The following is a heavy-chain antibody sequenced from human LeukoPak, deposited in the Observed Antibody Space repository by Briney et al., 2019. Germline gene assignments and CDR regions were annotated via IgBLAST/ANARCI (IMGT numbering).Heavy chain of an antibody. D-gene: IGHD2-15*01. CDR2: ITSSSIYI. V-gene: IGHV3-21*01. CDR3: AKELGYCSGGSCYRKAGFGLDY. CDR1: GFTFSSYT. Sequence: GGSLRLSCAASGFTFSSYTMNWVRQAPGKGLEWVSSITSSSIYIYYTGSVKGRFTISRDNSKNTLYLQMNSLRAEDTAVYYCAKELGYCSGGSCYRKAGFGLDYWGQGTLVTVSS. J-gene: IGHJ4*02.